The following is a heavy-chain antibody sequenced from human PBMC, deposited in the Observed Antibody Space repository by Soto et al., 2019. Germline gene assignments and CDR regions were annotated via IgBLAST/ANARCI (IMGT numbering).Heavy chain of an antibody. CDR3: TTTGSLENVLRYFDWLLRFDY. CDR1: GFTFSNAW. D-gene: IGHD3-9*01. V-gene: IGHV3-15*01. J-gene: IGHJ4*02. CDR2: IKSKTDGGTT. Sequence: GGSLRLSCAASGFTFSNAWMSWVRQAPGKGLEWVGRIKSKTDGGTTDYAAPVKGRFTISRDDSKNTLYLQMNSLKTEDTAVYYCTTTGSLENVLRYFDWLLRFDYWGQGTLVTVSS.